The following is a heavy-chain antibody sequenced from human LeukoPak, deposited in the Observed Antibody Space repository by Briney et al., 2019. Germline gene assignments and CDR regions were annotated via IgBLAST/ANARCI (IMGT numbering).Heavy chain of an antibody. CDR2: IIPIFGTA. CDR1: GGTFSSYA. J-gene: IGHJ6*03. V-gene: IGHV1-69*05. D-gene: IGHD5-12*01. Sequence: GSSVKVSCKASGGTFSSYAISWVRQAPGQGLEWMGGIIPIFGTANYAQKLQGRVTITTDESTSTAYMELSSLRSEDTAVYYCARGHSGYDFRGHYYYVYYMDVWGKGTTVTVSS. CDR3: ARGHSGYDFRGHYYYVYYMDV.